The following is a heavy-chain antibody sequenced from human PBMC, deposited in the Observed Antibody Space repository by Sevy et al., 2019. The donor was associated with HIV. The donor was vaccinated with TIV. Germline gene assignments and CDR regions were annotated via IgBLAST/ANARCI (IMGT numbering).Heavy chain of an antibody. Sequence: GGSLRLSCAASGFTFSSYGMHWVRQAPGKGLEWVAVIWYDGSNKYYADSVKGRFTISRDNSKNTLYLQMNSLRAEDTAMYYCARVARSGVNYYYMDVWGKGTTVTVSS. J-gene: IGHJ6*03. V-gene: IGHV3-33*01. CDR1: GFTFSSYG. CDR3: ARVARSGVNYYYMDV. CDR2: IWYDGSNK. D-gene: IGHD3-10*01.